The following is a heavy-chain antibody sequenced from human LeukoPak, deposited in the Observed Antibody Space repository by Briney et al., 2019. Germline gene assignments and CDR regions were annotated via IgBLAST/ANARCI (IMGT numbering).Heavy chain of an antibody. CDR1: GFTFSSYS. Sequence: GGTLRLSCAASGFTFSSYSMNWVRQAPGKGLEWVSYISSSSSTIYYADSVKGRFTISRDNAKNSLYLQMNSLRAEDTAVYYCASGGRGRGSYLYDYRGQGTLVTVSS. CDR2: ISSSSSTI. V-gene: IGHV3-48*01. J-gene: IGHJ4*02. CDR3: ASGGRGRGSYLYDY. D-gene: IGHD1-26*01.